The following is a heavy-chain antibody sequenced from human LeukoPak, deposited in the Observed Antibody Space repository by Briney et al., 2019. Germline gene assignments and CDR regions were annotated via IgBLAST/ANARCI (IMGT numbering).Heavy chain of an antibody. V-gene: IGHV4-39*07. J-gene: IGHJ4*02. D-gene: IGHD3-22*01. CDR1: GGSISSTSYY. CDR3: ARRYYYYYDSSGYYYLHRFAPDFDY. CDR2: INHSGST. Sequence: KSSETLSLTCTVSGGSISSTSYYWGWIRQPPGQGLEWIGEINHSGSTNYNPSLKSRVTISVDTSKNQFSLKLSSVTAADTAVYYCARRYYYYYDSSGYYYLHRFAPDFDYWGQGTLVTVSS.